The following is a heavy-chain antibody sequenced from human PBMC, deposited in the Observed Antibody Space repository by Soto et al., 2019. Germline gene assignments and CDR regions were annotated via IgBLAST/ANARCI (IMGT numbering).Heavy chain of an antibody. CDR3: ARALYSYATGDY. V-gene: IGHV3-30-3*01. Sequence: QVQLVESGGGVVQSGRSLRLSCAASGFTFSSYAMHWVRQAPGKGLEWVAVISYDGSNKYYADSVKGRFTISRDNSKNTLYLQMNSLRAEDTAVYYCARALYSYATGDYWGQGTLVTVSS. D-gene: IGHD5-18*01. CDR2: ISYDGSNK. CDR1: GFTFSSYA. J-gene: IGHJ4*02.